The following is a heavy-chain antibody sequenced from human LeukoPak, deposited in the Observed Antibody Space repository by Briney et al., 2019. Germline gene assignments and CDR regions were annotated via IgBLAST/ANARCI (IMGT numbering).Heavy chain of an antibody. CDR2: ISSSSTI. D-gene: IGHD4-17*01. CDR3: ARDLSDYGTNG. CDR1: GFTFSSYA. Sequence: GGSLRLSCAASGFTFSSYAMSWVRQAPGKGLEWVSYISSSSTIYYADSVKGRFTISRDNAKNSLYLQMNSLRAEDTAVYYCARDLSDYGTNGWGQGTLVTVSS. J-gene: IGHJ4*02. V-gene: IGHV3-48*04.